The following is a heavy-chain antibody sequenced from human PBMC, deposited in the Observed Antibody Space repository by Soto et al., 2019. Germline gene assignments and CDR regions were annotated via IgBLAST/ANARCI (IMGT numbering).Heavy chain of an antibody. Sequence: SETLSLTCSVSGGSVSSNTFYWGWIRQTPGRGLEWIGSVLQSGNNYYNPSFKSRLSISVDTSKNQFSLRLTSLTAADTAVYDCDAVNAIRPILDYRGHGVLVTVSS. CDR3: DAVNAIRPILDY. CDR1: GGSVSSNTFY. J-gene: IGHJ4*01. CDR2: VLQSGNN. D-gene: IGHD6-19*01. V-gene: IGHV4-39*07.